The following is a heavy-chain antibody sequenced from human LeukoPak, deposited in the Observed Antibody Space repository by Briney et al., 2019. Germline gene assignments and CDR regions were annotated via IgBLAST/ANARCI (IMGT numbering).Heavy chain of an antibody. J-gene: IGHJ6*04. D-gene: IGHD3-3*01. CDR2: IYHSGST. Sequence: SGTLSLTCAVSGGSISSSNWWSWVRQPPGKGLEWIGEIYHSGSTNYNPSLKSRVTISVDTSKNQFSLKLSSVTAADTAVYYCARMDFWSGYPLGVDVWGKGTTVTVSS. CDR3: ARMDFWSGYPLGVDV. CDR1: GGSISSSNW. V-gene: IGHV4-4*02.